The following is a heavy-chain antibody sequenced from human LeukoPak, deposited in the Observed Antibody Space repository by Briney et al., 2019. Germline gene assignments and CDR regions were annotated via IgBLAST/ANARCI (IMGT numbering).Heavy chain of an antibody. D-gene: IGHD5-24*01. Sequence: PGGSLRLSCAASGFTFSSYSMNWVRQAPGKGLEWVSSISSSSSYIYYADSVEGRFTISRDNAKNSLYLQMYSLRAEDTAVYYCARVCRDGYKAIDYWGQGTLVTVSS. J-gene: IGHJ4*02. CDR2: ISSSSSYI. CDR3: ARVCRDGYKAIDY. CDR1: GFTFSSYS. V-gene: IGHV3-21*01.